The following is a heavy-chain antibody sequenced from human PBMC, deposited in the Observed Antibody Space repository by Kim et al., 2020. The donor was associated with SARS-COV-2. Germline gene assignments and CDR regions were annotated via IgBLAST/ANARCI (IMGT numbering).Heavy chain of an antibody. J-gene: IGHJ6*02. Sequence: GGSLRLSCAASGFTFSSYSMNWVRQAPGKGLEWVSYISSSSSTIYYADSVKGRFTISRDNAKNSLYLQMNSLRDEDTAVYYCAREGRTGDGLGIDYGMDVWGQGTTVTVSS. CDR2: ISSSSSTI. CDR3: AREGRTGDGLGIDYGMDV. D-gene: IGHD7-27*01. CDR1: GFTFSSYS. V-gene: IGHV3-48*02.